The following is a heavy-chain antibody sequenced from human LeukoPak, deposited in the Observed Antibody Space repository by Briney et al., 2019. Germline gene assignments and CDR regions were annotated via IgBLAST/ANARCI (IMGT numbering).Heavy chain of an antibody. CDR1: GYTFTDYY. CDR2: INPNNGGT. CDR3: ARVLSGSYVDPFDY. D-gene: IGHD3-10*01. Sequence: ASVKVSCKASGYTFTDYYMHWVRQAPGQGLEWMGWINPNNGGTNYAQKFQGRVTMTRDTSISTAYMELSRLRSDDTAVYYCARVLSGSYVDPFDYWGQGTLVTVSS. J-gene: IGHJ4*02. V-gene: IGHV1-2*02.